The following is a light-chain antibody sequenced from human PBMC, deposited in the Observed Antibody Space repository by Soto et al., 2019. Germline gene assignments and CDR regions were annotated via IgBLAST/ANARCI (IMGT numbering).Light chain of an antibody. Sequence: EVVLTQSPGTLSVSPGERTTLSCRHSQSISRYLAWNQQKPGQAPRLLIYGASSRATGIPDRFSGSGSGTDFTLTISRLEPEDFAVYYCQQYGSSISITFGQGTRLEIK. CDR1: QSISRY. J-gene: IGKJ5*01. CDR3: QQYGSSISIT. CDR2: GAS. V-gene: IGKV3-20*01.